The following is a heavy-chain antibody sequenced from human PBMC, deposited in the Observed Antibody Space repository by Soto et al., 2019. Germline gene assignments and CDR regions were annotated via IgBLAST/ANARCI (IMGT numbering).Heavy chain of an antibody. J-gene: IGHJ1*01. Sequence: QVQLVESGGGVVQPGRSLRLSCAASGFTFSSYGMHWVRQAPGKALEWVAVISYDGSDKYYADSVKGRFTISRDNSNITLYLQMDSLRAEDTAVYYCAKGVVVANTYFQHWGRGSLVTVSA. CDR1: GFTFSSYG. V-gene: IGHV3-30*18. D-gene: IGHD2-15*01. CDR3: AKGVVVANTYFQH. CDR2: ISYDGSDK.